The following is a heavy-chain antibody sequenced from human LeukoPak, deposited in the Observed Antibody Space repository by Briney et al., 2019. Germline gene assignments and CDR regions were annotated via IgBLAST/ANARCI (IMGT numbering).Heavy chain of an antibody. CDR2: INHSGST. CDR3: ARGRIWFGELGRYYYMDV. CDR1: GGSFSGYY. J-gene: IGHJ6*03. D-gene: IGHD3-10*01. V-gene: IGHV4-34*01. Sequence: SETLSLTCAVYGGSFSGYYWSWIRQPPGKGLEWIGEINHSGSTNYNPSLKSRVTISVDTSKDQFSLKLSSVTAADTAVYYCARGRIWFGELGRYYYMDVWGKGTTVTVSS.